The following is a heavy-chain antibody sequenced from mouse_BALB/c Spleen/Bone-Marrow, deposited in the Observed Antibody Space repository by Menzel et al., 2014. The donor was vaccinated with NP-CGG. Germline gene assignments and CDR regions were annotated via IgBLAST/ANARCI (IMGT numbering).Heavy chain of an antibody. V-gene: IGHV14-3*02. CDR1: GFNIKDIY. D-gene: IGHD2-4*01. Sequence: VQLQQSGAELVKPGASVKLSCIASGFNIKDIYMHWVKQRPEQGLEWIGRIDPANGNTKYDPKFQGKATITADTSSNTAYLQLSSPTSEDTAVYYCARYDYGWYFSVWGAGTTVTVSS. J-gene: IGHJ1*01. CDR3: ARYDYGWYFSV. CDR2: IDPANGNT.